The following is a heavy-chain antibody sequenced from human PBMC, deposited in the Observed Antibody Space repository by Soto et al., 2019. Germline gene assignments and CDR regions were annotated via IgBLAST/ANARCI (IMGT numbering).Heavy chain of an antibody. J-gene: IGHJ2*01. V-gene: IGHV3-21*01. CDR3: ASAAADSWYFDL. D-gene: IGHD6-13*01. Sequence: PGGSLRLSCAASGFAFSIYSMNWVRQAPWKGLEWVSSISSGSSYIYYADSVKGRFTISRDNAKNSLYLQMDSLRAEDTAVYYCASAAADSWYFDLWGRGTLVPVSS. CDR2: ISSGSSYI. CDR1: GFAFSIYS.